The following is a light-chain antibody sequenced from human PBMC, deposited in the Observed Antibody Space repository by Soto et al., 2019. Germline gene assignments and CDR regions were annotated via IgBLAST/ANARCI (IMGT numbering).Light chain of an antibody. CDR2: GAS. J-gene: IGKJ4*01. V-gene: IGKV1-33*01. CDR3: QQYDSLAQCT. CDR1: QDIKNY. Sequence: DIQMTQSPSSLSASVGDRVTITCQASQDIKNYLNWYQQKSGKAPKLLIYGASNLETGVPSRFSGGGSGTDFTFTITSLQPEDFATYYCQQYDSLAQCTFGGGTKVEIE.